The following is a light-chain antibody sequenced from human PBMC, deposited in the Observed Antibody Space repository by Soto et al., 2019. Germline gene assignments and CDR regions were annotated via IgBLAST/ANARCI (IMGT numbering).Light chain of an antibody. CDR2: GTY. J-gene: IGKJ4*01. CDR1: ERLTTN. Sequence: EIVMTQSPATPSVSPGEGVTLSCRASERLTTNLAWYQQSPGQAPRLLIYGTYTRATGIPTRFSGSGTGTEFTLTISSLESEDFAVYYCQQYNKWPRTCGGGTKVDIK. V-gene: IGKV3D-15*01. CDR3: QQYNKWPRT.